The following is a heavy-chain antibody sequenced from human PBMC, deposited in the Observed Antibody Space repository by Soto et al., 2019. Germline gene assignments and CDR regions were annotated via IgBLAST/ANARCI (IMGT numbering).Heavy chain of an antibody. D-gene: IGHD3-22*01. Sequence: GESLTPSCAASGFTFSSYEMNWDRQADGKGLEWVSYISSRCNTINYAETVRGRVTIARDNAKTSLYLQMNSLRAEDTAVYYCARVGITSIVVVITDAFDIWGQGTMVTVSS. CDR3: ARVGITSIVVVITDAFDI. CDR2: ISSRCNTI. J-gene: IGHJ3*02. V-gene: IGHV3-48*03. CDR1: GFTFSSYE.